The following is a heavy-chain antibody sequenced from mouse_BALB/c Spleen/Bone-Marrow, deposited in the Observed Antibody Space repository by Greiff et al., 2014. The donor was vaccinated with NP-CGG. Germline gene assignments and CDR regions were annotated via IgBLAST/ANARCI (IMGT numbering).Heavy chain of an antibody. J-gene: IGHJ3*01. Sequence: VQLQQSGAELVKPGASVKLSCTASGFNIKDSYLHWVKQRPKQGLDWIGRIDPAKGNTNYDPKFQGKATITADTSSNTAYLQLSSLTSEDTAVYFCARNYPFAYWGQGTLVTVSA. D-gene: IGHD2-1*01. CDR1: GFNIKDSY. CDR3: ARNYPFAY. V-gene: IGHV14-3*02. CDR2: IDPAKGNT.